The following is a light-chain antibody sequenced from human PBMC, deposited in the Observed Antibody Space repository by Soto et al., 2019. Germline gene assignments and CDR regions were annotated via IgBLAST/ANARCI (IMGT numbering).Light chain of an antibody. CDR1: SSNIGSNF. CDR2: RNN. J-gene: IGLJ2*01. V-gene: IGLV1-47*01. Sequence: QSVLTQPPSASGTPGQRLTISCSGSSSNIGSNFVYWYQQLPGTAPKLLIDRNNQRPSGVPDRFSGTTSGTSTSLAISGLRSEDEAVYFCATWDDSLSGRVFGGGTQLTVL. CDR3: ATWDDSLSGRV.